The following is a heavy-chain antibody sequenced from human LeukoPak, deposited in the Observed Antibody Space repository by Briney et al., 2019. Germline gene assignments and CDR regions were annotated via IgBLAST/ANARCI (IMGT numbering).Heavy chain of an antibody. CDR3: ARGLRTMVRGVIVYYYYYYMDV. Sequence: ASVKVSCKASGYTFASYDINWVRQATGQGREWMGWMNPNSGNTGYAQKFQGGVTMTRNTSRSTAYMELSSLRSEDTAVYYCARGLRTMVRGVIVYYYYYYMDVWGKGTTVTISS. V-gene: IGHV1-8*01. CDR1: GYTFASYD. D-gene: IGHD3-10*01. CDR2: MNPNSGNT. J-gene: IGHJ6*03.